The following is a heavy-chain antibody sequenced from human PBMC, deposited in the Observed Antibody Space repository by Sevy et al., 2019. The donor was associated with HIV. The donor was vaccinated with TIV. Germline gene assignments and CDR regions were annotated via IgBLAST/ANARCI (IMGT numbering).Heavy chain of an antibody. CDR2: ISSSSSYI. D-gene: IGHD3-10*01. J-gene: IGHJ5*02. CDR1: GFTFSSYS. V-gene: IGHV3-21*01. CDR3: ARVYGSGSYYLPPFDP. Sequence: GGSLRLSCAASGFTFSSYSMNWVRQAPGKGLEWVSSISSSSSYIYYADSVKGRFTISRDNAKNSLYLQMNSLRAEDTAVYYCARVYGSGSYYLPPFDPWGQGTLVTVSS.